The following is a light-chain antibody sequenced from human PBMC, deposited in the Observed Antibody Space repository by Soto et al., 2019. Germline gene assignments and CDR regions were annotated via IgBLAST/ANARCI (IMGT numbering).Light chain of an antibody. V-gene: IGKV1-27*01. CDR1: QDIRNF. J-gene: IGKJ3*01. CDR3: QKYSSVPV. CDR2: AAS. Sequence: DIQMTQSPTSLSASVGDRVTITCRASQDIRNFVAWYQQKPGKAPKLLIYAASTLQSGVPSRFSGSGSGTDFPLTINRLQHEVVATYSLQKYSSVPVFGAGTKVEIK.